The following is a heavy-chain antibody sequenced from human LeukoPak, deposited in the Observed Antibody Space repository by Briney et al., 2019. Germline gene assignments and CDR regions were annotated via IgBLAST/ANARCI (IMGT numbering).Heavy chain of an antibody. J-gene: IGHJ4*02. CDR3: AGSAASGHYFDY. V-gene: IGHV1-69*13. D-gene: IGHD3-10*01. CDR1: GGSFGRYA. Sequence: ASVKVSCKAPGGSFGRYAISWVRQAPGQGLEWMGGIVPILGTANYAQKFQGRVTITADESTSTAYMELSSLRSEDTAVYYCAGSAASGHYFDYWGQGTLVTVSS. CDR2: IVPILGTA.